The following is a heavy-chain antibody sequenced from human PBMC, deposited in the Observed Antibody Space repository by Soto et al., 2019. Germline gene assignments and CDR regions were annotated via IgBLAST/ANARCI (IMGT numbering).Heavy chain of an antibody. D-gene: IGHD6-13*01. V-gene: IGHV4-31*03. CDR2: TYYSGST. CDR1: GGSISSGGYY. CDR3: ARDKQIAAAGNDY. Sequence: PSETLSLTSTVSGGSISSGGYYWSWIRQHPGKGLEWIGYTYYSGSTYYNPTHKRRVTISVDTSKNQFSLKLSSVTAAGTAVYYCARDKQIAAAGNDYWGQGTRVTVS. J-gene: IGHJ4*02.